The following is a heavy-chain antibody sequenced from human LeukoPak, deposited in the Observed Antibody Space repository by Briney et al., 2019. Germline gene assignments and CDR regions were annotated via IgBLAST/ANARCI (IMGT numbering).Heavy chain of an antibody. CDR1: GFTFSRNY. V-gene: IGHV3-53*01. D-gene: IGHD1-26*01. CDR3: VYSGNFPFDY. CDR2: IYSAGTT. Sequence: GGSLRLSCAVSGFTFSRNYYMNWVRPAPGKGLEWVAVIYSAGTTYYADSVKGRFTISRDNAKNTLYLQMNSLRAEDTAVYFCVYSGNFPFDYWGQGALVTVSS. J-gene: IGHJ4*02.